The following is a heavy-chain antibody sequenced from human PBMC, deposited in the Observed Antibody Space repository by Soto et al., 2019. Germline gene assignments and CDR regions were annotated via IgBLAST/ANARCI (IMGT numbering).Heavy chain of an antibody. D-gene: IGHD3-10*01. CDR1: GFTFSSYA. V-gene: IGHV3-30-3*01. CDR2: ISYDGSNK. CDR3: ARDVLLWFGELSGYFDY. J-gene: IGHJ4*02. Sequence: QVQLVESGGGVVQPGRSLRLSCAASGFTFSSYAMHWVRQAPGKGLEWVAVISYDGSNKYYADSMKGRFTISRDNSKNTLYLQMNSLRAEDTAVYYCARDVLLWFGELSGYFDYWGQGTLVTVSS.